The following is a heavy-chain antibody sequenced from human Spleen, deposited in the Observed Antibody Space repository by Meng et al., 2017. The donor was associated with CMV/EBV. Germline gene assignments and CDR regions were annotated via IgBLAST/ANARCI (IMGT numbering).Heavy chain of an antibody. D-gene: IGHD3-10*01. J-gene: IGHJ5*02. Sequence: VYGGSCSGYYSSWIRQPPGKGLEWIGEINHSGRTNYHPSLKCRVTISVDTSKNQFSLKLSSVTAADTAVYYCARAMVRGVIIRWFDPWGQGTLVTVSS. CDR2: INHSGRT. CDR1: GGSCSGYY. V-gene: IGHV4-34*01. CDR3: ARAMVRGVIIRWFDP.